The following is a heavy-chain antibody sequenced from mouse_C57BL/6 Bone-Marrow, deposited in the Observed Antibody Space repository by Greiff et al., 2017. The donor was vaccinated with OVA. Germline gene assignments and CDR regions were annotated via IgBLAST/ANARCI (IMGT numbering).Heavy chain of an antibody. CDR3: ARIYDGYYVPYCDV. Sequence: ESGPGLVKPSQSLSLTCSVTGYSITSGYYWNWIRQFPGNKLEWMGYISYDGSNNYNPSLKNRISITRDTSKNQFFLKLNSVTTEDTATYYCARIYDGYYVPYCDVWGTGTTVTVSS. J-gene: IGHJ1*03. CDR1: GYSITSGYY. V-gene: IGHV3-6*01. D-gene: IGHD2-3*01. CDR2: ISYDGSN.